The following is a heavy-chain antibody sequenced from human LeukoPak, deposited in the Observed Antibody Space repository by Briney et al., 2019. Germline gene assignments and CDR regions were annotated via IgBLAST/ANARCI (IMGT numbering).Heavy chain of an antibody. CDR3: AKDQRGAIPYYFDY. CDR1: GFTFSSYS. J-gene: IGHJ4*02. Sequence: PGGSLRLSCAASGFTFSSYSMNWVRQAPGKGLEWVSSISSSSSYIYYADSVKGRFTISRDNAKNSLYLQMNSLRAEDTAVYYCAKDQRGAIPYYFDYWGQGTLVTVSS. V-gene: IGHV3-21*04. D-gene: IGHD1-26*01. CDR2: ISSSSSYI.